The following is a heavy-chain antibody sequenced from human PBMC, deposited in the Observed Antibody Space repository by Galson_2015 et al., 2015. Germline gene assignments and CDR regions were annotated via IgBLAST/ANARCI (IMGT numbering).Heavy chain of an antibody. V-gene: IGHV2-5*02. CDR2: IYWDDDK. J-gene: IGHJ4*02. D-gene: IGHD4-23*01. CDR3: AHIAGGGKDEKQNREGPIDY. CDR1: GFSLSTSGVG. Sequence: PALVKPTQTLTLTCTFSGFSLSTSGVGVGWIRQPPGKALEWLALIYWDDDKRYSPSLNSRLTITKDTSKNQVVLTMTNMDPVDTATYYCAHIAGGGKDEKQNREGPIDYWGQGTLVTVSP.